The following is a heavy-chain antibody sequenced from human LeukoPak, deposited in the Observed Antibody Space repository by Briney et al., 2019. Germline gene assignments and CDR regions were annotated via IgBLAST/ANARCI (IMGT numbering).Heavy chain of an antibody. CDR2: IRYDGGNK. D-gene: IGHD6-19*01. CDR3: AKGSFDY. Sequence: PGGSLRLSCAASGFTFSSYGMHWVRQAPGKGLEWVAFIRYDGGNKYYADSVKGRFTISRDNSKNTLYLQMNSLRAEDTAVYYCAKGSFDYWGQGTLVTVSS. J-gene: IGHJ4*02. CDR1: GFTFSSYG. V-gene: IGHV3-30*02.